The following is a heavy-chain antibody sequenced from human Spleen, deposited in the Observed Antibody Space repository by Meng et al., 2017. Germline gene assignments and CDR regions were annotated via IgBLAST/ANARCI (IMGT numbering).Heavy chain of an antibody. J-gene: IGHJ4*02. D-gene: IGHD6-19*01. CDR1: GGSFNGYY. Sequence: SETLSLTCAVYGGSFNGYYWSWIRQPPGKGLEWIGEINHSGSPFYNPFLRSRVTISLDRSKNQFSLKLTSVTAADTGVYYCAQTGLGYTSGWFSSALDNWGQGTLVTVSS. V-gene: IGHV4-34*01. CDR2: INHSGSP. CDR3: AQTGLGYTSGWFSSALDN.